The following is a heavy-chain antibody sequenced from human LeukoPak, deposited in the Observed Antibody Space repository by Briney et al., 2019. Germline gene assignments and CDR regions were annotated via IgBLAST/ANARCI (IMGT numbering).Heavy chain of an antibody. V-gene: IGHV3-9*03. D-gene: IGHD6-13*01. CDR2: ISWNSGSI. CDR1: GFTFDDYA. J-gene: IGHJ4*02. Sequence: PGRSLRLSCAASGFTFDDYAMHWVRQAPGKGLEWVPGISWNSGSIGYADSVKGRFTISRDNAKNSLYLQMNSLRAEDMALYYCAKARIGAAGLYFDYWGQGTLVTVSS. CDR3: AKARIGAAGLYFDY.